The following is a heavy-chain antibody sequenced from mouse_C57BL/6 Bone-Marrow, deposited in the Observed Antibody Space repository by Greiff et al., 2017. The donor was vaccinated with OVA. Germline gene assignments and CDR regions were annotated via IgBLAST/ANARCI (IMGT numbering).Heavy chain of an antibody. CDR2: IYPGSGNT. CDR3: ARDGPWYFDV. CDR1: GYTFTDYY. Sequence: VKLMESGAELVRPGASVKLSCKASGYTFTDYYINWVKQRPGQGLEWIARIYPGSGNTYYNEKFKGKATLTAEKSSSTAYMQLSSLTSEDSAVYFCARDGPWYFDVWGTGTTVTVSS. V-gene: IGHV1-76*01. J-gene: IGHJ1*03. D-gene: IGHD1-1*01.